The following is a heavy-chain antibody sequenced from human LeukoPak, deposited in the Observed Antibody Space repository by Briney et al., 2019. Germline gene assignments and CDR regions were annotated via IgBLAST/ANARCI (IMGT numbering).Heavy chain of an antibody. CDR3: ARAGKGDILTGYYFFDY. CDR2: ISAYNGNT. D-gene: IGHD3-9*01. Sequence: ASVKVSCKASGGTFSSYAISWVRQAPGQGLEWMGWISAYNGNTNYAQKLQGRVTMTTDTSTSTAYMELRSLTSDDTAVYYCARAGKGDILTGYYFFDYWGQGTLVTVSS. CDR1: GGTFSSYA. V-gene: IGHV1-18*01. J-gene: IGHJ4*02.